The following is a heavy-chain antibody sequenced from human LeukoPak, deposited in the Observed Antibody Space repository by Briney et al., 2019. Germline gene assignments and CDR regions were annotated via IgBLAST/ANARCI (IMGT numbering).Heavy chain of an antibody. Sequence: GGSLRLSCAASGLTVSSNYMSWVRQAPGKGLEWVSVIYSGGSTYYADSVKGRFTISRDNSKNTLYLQMNSLRAEDTAVYYCARLVGATTDYYYYYYMDVWGKGTTVTVSS. D-gene: IGHD1-26*01. V-gene: IGHV3-53*01. J-gene: IGHJ6*03. CDR2: IYSGGST. CDR3: ARLVGATTDYYYYYYMDV. CDR1: GLTVSSNY.